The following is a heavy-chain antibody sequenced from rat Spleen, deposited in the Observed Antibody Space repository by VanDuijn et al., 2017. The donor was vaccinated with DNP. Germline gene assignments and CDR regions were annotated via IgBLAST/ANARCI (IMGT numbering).Heavy chain of an antibody. CDR1: GFTFNKYG. D-gene: IGHD1-3*01. Sequence: EVQLVESGGGLVQPGRSLKLSCAASGFTFNKYGMAWVRQAPTKGLEWVASISTSGEYAHYRDSVKGRFTISRDNSKNTQYLQMDSLRSEDTATYYCARDDYGSYGAMDPWGQGVMVTVSS. CDR3: ARDDYGSYGAMDP. CDR2: ISTSGEYA. J-gene: IGHJ2*01. V-gene: IGHV5S13*01.